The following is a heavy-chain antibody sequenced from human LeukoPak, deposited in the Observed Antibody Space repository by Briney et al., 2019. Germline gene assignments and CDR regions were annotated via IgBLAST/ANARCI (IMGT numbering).Heavy chain of an antibody. J-gene: IGHJ6*02. CDR3: ARAGYQLLYYYGMDV. CDR2: VFYSGST. Sequence: SQTLSLTCTVSGGSIYSGDYYWSWIRQPPGKGLEWIGNVFYSGSTFYNPSLGSRVTISADTSKNQFSLKLSPVTAADTAVYFCARAGYQLLYYYGMDVWGQGTTVTVSS. V-gene: IGHV4-30-4*01. D-gene: IGHD2-2*01. CDR1: GGSIYSGDYY.